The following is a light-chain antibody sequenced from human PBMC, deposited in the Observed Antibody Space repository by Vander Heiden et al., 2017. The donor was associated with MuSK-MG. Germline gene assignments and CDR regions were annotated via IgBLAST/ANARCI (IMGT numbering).Light chain of an antibody. J-gene: IGLJ3*02. CDR3: LLYYGGAWV. CDR1: TGAVTSGYY. Sequence: QTVVTQEPSLTVSPGGTVTLTCASSTGAVTSGYYPNWFQQKPGQALRALIYSTSNTHSWTPARFSGSLLGGKAALTLSGVQAEDEAEYYCLLYYGGAWVFGGGTKLTVL. CDR2: STS. V-gene: IGLV7-43*01.